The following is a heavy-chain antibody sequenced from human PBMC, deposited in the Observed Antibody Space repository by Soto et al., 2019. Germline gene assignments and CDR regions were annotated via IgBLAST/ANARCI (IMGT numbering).Heavy chain of an antibody. Sequence: ASVKVSCKASGYTFTGYYMHWVRQAPGQGLEWMGWINPNSGGTNYAQKFQGWVTMTRDTSISTAYMELSRLRSDDTAVYYCARGNCSGGSCPYYYYMDVWGKGTTVTVSS. V-gene: IGHV1-2*04. CDR3: ARGNCSGGSCPYYYYMDV. D-gene: IGHD2-15*01. CDR1: GYTFTGYY. CDR2: INPNSGGT. J-gene: IGHJ6*03.